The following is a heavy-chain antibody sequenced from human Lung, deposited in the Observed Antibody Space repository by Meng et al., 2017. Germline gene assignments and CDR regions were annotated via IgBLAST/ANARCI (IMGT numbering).Heavy chain of an antibody. CDR2: INHSGST. J-gene: IGHJ4*02. CDR3: ARGPTTTAHDFDY. Sequence: QVQLHQWGAGLLKPSEALSLTCVVSGGSFSDYYWSWIRQPPGKGLEWIGEINHSGSTNYNPSLESRATISVDTSQNNLSLKLSSVTAADSAVYYCARGPTTTAHDFDYWGQGTLVTVSS. CDR1: GGSFSDYY. V-gene: IGHV4-34*01. D-gene: IGHD4-11*01.